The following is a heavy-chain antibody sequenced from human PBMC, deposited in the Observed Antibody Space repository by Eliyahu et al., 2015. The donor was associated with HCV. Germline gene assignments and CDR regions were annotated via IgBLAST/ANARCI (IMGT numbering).Heavy chain of an antibody. Sequence: QVQLQESGPRLVKPSETLSLTXTVXGGSFSXSPYFWGWIRQPPGKGPEWIGRIYXSGXTDYKPSLKSRVTITVDTSKNQFSLKLSSVTAADTAVYYCARRYTASYHYDPWGQGILVTVSS. V-gene: IGHV4-39*01. CDR3: ARRYTASYHYDP. J-gene: IGHJ5*02. D-gene: IGHD1-26*01. CDR1: GGSFSXSPYF. CDR2: IYXSGXT.